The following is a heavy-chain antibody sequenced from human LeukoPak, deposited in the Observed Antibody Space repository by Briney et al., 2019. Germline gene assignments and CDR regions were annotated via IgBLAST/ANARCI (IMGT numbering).Heavy chain of an antibody. D-gene: IGHD1-26*01. V-gene: IGHV4-4*09. CDR2: IYPSGST. CDR1: GGSISSYY. J-gene: IGHJ5*01. Sequence: SETLSLTCTVSGGSISSYYWGWIRQPPGKGLEWIGYIYPSGSTNYNPSLKSRVTISVDTSKNQFSLKLTSVTAADTAVYYCARYPSGNTWFDSWGQGTLVTVSS. CDR3: ARYPSGNTWFDS.